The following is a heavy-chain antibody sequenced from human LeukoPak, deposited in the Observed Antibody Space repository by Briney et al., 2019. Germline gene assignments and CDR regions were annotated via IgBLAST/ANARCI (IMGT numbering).Heavy chain of an antibody. Sequence: GGSLRLSCAASGFTFSDYHMSWIRQAPGKGLEWVSYISSSGSTIYYADSVKGRFTISRDNAKNSLYLQMNSLRAEDTAVYYCARVMERAPDLYIVVVPAARRGYYYYGMDVWGQGTTVTVSS. J-gene: IGHJ6*02. D-gene: IGHD2-2*01. V-gene: IGHV3-11*01. CDR1: GFTFSDYH. CDR3: ARVMERAPDLYIVVVPAARRGYYYYGMDV. CDR2: ISSSGSTI.